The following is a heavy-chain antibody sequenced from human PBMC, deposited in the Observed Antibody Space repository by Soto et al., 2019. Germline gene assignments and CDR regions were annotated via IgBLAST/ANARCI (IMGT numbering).Heavy chain of an antibody. CDR3: ARGFYDSSGYYSRDYFDY. CDR2: IIPIFGTA. D-gene: IGHD3-22*01. V-gene: IGHV1-69*13. CDR1: GGTFSSYA. Sequence: ASVKVSCKASGGTFSSYAISWVRQAPGQGLEWMGGIIPIFGTANYAQKFQGRVTITADESTSTAYMELSSLRSEDTAVYYCARGFYDSSGYYSRDYFDYWGQGTLVTVSS. J-gene: IGHJ4*02.